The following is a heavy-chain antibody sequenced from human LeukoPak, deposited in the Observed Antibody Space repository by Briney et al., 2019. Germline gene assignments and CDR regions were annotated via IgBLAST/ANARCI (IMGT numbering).Heavy chain of an antibody. CDR2: MFYTGST. D-gene: IGHD3-22*01. CDR1: GGSIISYY. V-gene: IGHV4-59*01. J-gene: IGHJ6*03. CDR3: ARSGSDSSGYYHTPYYYYMDV. Sequence: PSETLSLTCTVSGGSIISYYWSWIRQPPGKRLEWIGYMFYTGSTNYNPSLQSRVTISLDTPKNQFSLRLTSVTAADTAVYYCARSGSDSSGYYHTPYYYYMDVWGKGTTVTVSS.